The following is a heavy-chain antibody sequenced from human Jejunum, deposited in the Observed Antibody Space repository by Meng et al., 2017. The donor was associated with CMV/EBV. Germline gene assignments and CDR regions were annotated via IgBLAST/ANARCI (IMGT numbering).Heavy chain of an antibody. CDR3: ARTYSSGWLGTFWDY. D-gene: IGHD6-19*01. Sequence: GFTFSSYWMHCVRQAPGKGLVWVSRINSDGSSTSYADSVKGRFTISRDNAKNTLYLQMNSLRAEDTAVYYCARTYSSGWLGTFWDYWGQGILVTVSS. V-gene: IGHV3-74*01. CDR2: INSDGSST. J-gene: IGHJ4*02. CDR1: GFTFSSYW.